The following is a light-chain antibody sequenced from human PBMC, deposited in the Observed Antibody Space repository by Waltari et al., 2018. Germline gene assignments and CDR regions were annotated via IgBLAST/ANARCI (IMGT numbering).Light chain of an antibody. CDR2: LGS. J-gene: IGKJ4*01. V-gene: IGKV2-28*01. Sequence: DIVVTQSPLSLPVTPGEPASISCRSSQSLLHSNGNIYLDWYLQKPGQSPRLLIYLGSNRASGVPDRFSGSGSGTDFTLKISRVEAEDVGVYYCMQTLQTPLTFGGGTKVEIK. CDR1: QSLLHSNGNIY. CDR3: MQTLQTPLT.